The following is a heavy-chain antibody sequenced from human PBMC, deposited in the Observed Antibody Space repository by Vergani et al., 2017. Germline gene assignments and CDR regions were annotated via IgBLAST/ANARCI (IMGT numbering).Heavy chain of an antibody. V-gene: IGHV4-34*01. CDR2: INHSGST. J-gene: IGHJ6*03. Sequence: QVQLQQWGAGLLKPSETLSLTCAVYGGSFSGYYWSWIRQPPGKGLEWIGEINHSGSTNYNPSLKSRVTISVDTSKNQFSLKLSSVTAADTAVYYCARVLSGXYGGYCSSTSCYKGLYYYYYMDVWGKGTTVTVSS. CDR1: GGSFSGYY. D-gene: IGHD2-2*02. CDR3: ARVLSGXYGGYCSSTSCYKGLYYYYYMDV.